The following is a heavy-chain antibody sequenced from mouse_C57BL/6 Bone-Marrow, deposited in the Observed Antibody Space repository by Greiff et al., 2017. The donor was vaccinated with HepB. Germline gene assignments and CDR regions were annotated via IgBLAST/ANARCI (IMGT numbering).Heavy chain of an antibody. CDR3: TDGNYYGSYYFDY. V-gene: IGHV6-3*01. J-gene: IGHJ2*01. CDR1: GFTFSNYW. D-gene: IGHD1-1*01. Sequence: EVQVVESGGGLVQPGGSMKLSCVASGFTFSNYWMNWVRQSPEKGLEWVAQIRLKSDNYATHYAESVKGRFTISRDDSKSSVYLQMNNLRAEDTGIYYCTDGNYYGSYYFDYWGQGTTLTVSS. CDR2: IRLKSDNYAT.